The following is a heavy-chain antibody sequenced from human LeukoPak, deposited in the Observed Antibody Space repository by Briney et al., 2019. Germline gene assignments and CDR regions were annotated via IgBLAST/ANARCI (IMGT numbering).Heavy chain of an antibody. CDR2: IYSGGST. V-gene: IGHV3-53*01. J-gene: IGHJ4*02. CDR1: VFTVCSNY. D-gene: IGHD5-12*01. Sequence: GGPLRLSCAASVFTVCSNYMRWVRQAPRKGLGWVSVIYSGGSTYYADSVKGRFTISRDNSKNTLYLQMNSLRAEDTTVYYCARVVGGYDYYGYFDYWGQGTLVTVSS. CDR3: ARVVGGYDYYGYFDY.